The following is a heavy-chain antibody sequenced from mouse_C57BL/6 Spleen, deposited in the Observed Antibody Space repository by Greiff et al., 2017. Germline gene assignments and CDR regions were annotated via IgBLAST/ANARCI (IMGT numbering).Heavy chain of an antibody. D-gene: IGHD3-2*02. CDR1: GYTFTSYW. V-gene: IGHV1-55*01. CDR2: IYPGSGST. Sequence: QVQLQQPGAELVKPGASVKMSCKASGYTFTSYWITWVKQRPGQGLEWIGDIYPGSGSTNYNEKFKSKATLTVDTSSSSAYMQLSSLTSEDSAVXYCAIEGDSSGDWYFEVWGTGTTVTVSS. CDR3: AIEGDSSGDWYFEV. J-gene: IGHJ1*03.